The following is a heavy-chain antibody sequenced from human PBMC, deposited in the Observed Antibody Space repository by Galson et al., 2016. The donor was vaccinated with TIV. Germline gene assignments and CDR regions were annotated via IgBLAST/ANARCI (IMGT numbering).Heavy chain of an antibody. CDR3: TKDTGTYFDSYYVVY. D-gene: IGHD3-22*01. CDR2: ISYDGGDK. J-gene: IGHJ4*02. Sequence: SLRLSCAASGFTFSSNGVHWVRQAPGKGLEWVAFISYDGGDKYYADSVRGRFTISRDNSKNMLYLQMNSLRAEDTAVYYCTKDTGTYFDSYYVVYWGQGTLVTVPS. CDR1: GFTFSSNG. V-gene: IGHV3-30*18.